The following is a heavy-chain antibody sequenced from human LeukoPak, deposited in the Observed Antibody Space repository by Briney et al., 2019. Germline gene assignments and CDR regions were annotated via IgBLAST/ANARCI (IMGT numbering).Heavy chain of an antibody. CDR3: ARVTAVAGTSVGVDA. V-gene: IGHV3-74*01. D-gene: IGHD6-19*01. J-gene: IGHJ4*02. CDR2: INSDASVT. Sequence: GSLRLSCAASGFTFSNYWMHWVRQTPGKGLVLVSRINSDASVTTYADSVKGRFTISRDNAKNTLYLQMNSLRAEDTAVYYCARVTAVAGTSVGVDAWGQGILVTVS. CDR1: GFTFSNYW.